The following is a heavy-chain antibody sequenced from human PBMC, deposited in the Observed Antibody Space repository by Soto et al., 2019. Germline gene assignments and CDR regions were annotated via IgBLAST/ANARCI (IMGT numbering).Heavy chain of an antibody. Sequence: GESLKISCESSGYTFANYWIGWVRQVPGKGLEWVAIIYPSDSRTIYSPSFQGQVTISADKSISTAYLQWTSLKASDTAMYFCARLPGVRGVFDGFNVWGQGTMVTVSS. CDR2: IYPSDSRT. CDR1: GYTFANYW. CDR3: ARLPGVRGVFDGFNV. V-gene: IGHV5-51*01. D-gene: IGHD3-10*01. J-gene: IGHJ3*01.